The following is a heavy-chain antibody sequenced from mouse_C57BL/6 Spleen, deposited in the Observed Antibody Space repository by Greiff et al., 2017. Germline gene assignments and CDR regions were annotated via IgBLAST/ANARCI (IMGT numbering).Heavy chain of an antibody. V-gene: IGHV1-80*01. CDR1: GYAFSSYW. D-gene: IGHD2-4*01. J-gene: IGHJ3*01. Sequence: QVQLKESGAELVKPGASVKISCKASGYAFSSYWMNWVKQRPGKGLEWIGQIYPGAGDTTYNGKFKGKATLTADKSSSTAYMQLSSLTSEDSAVYFCARSHYDYSERTWFAYWGQGTLVTVSA. CDR2: IYPGAGDT. CDR3: ARSHYDYSERTWFAY.